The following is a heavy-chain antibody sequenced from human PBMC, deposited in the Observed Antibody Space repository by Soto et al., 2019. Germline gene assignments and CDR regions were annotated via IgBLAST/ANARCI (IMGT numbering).Heavy chain of an antibody. CDR3: ASAFRPIVVGGHDSIDI. V-gene: IGHV3-21*01. D-gene: IGHD3-22*01. Sequence: PGGSLRLSCAASGFTFSHYSMNWVRQAPGKGLEWVSSISSSSSYLYYSDSLKGRVTISRDNAKNSLYLKVNSLRAEDTAVYYGASAFRPIVVGGHDSIDIWGQGTMVTVSS. CDR2: ISSSSSYL. J-gene: IGHJ3*02. CDR1: GFTFSHYS.